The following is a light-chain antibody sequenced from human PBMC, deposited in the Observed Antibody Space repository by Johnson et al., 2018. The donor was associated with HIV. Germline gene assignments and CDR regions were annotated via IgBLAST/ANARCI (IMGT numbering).Light chain of an antibody. V-gene: IGLV1-51*02. J-gene: IGLJ1*01. CDR1: RSNTGRNY. CDR3: GTWDSSLSAGV. Sequence: QSVLTQPPSVSAAPGQKVTIYCSGSRSNTGRNYASWYQQLPGTAPKLLIYENNKRPSGIPERFSASKSGTSATLGITGLQTGDEADYYCGTWDSSLSAGVFGTGTWVTV. CDR2: ENN.